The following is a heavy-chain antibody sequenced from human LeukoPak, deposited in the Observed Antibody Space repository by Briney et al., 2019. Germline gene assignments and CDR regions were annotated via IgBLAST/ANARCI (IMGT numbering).Heavy chain of an antibody. V-gene: IGHV1-69*04. Sequence: ASVKVSCKASGGTFSSYAISWVRQAPGQGLEWMGRIIPILGIANYAQKFQGRVTITADKSTSTAYMELSSLRSDDTAVYYCARVGYYDSSGYQKYFDYWGQGTLVTVSS. CDR3: ARVGYYDSSGYQKYFDY. CDR2: IIPILGIA. J-gene: IGHJ4*02. CDR1: GGTFSSYA. D-gene: IGHD3-22*01.